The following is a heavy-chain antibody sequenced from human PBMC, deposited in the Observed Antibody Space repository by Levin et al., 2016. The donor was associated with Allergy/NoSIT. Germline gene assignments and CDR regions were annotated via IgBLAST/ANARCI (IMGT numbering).Heavy chain of an antibody. V-gene: IGHV1-3*01. J-gene: IGHJ4*02. D-gene: IGHD2-2*02. CDR3: ARDRNPIQGLDY. Sequence: WVRQAPGQRLEWMGWINAGNGNTKYSQKFQGRVTITRDTSASTAYMELSSLRSEDTAVYYCARDRNPIQGLDYWGQGTLVTVSS. CDR2: INAGNGNT.